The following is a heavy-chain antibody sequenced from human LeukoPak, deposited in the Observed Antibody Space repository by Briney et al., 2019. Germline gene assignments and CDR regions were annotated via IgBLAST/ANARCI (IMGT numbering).Heavy chain of an antibody. J-gene: IGHJ4*02. D-gene: IGHD3-22*01. CDR3: ARDYYYDSSGYPY. CDR1: GFTFSNYW. CDR2: IWYDGSNK. Sequence: GGSLRLSCAASGFTFSNYWMHWVRQAPGKGLEWVAVIWYDGSNKHYADSVKGRFTISRDNSKNTVYLQMNSLRAEDTAVYYCARDYYYDSSGYPYWGQGTLVTVSS. V-gene: IGHV3-33*08.